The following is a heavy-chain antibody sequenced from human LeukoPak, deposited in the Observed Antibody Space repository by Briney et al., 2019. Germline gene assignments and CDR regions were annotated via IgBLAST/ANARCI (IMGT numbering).Heavy chain of an antibody. V-gene: IGHV4-59*01. D-gene: IGHD3-22*01. J-gene: IGHJ2*01. CDR1: GVSISSYY. CDR3: ARDPGYYDSSGYLIYWYFDL. CDR2: IYYSGST. Sequence: NSSETLSLTCTVSGVSISSYYWSWIRQPPGKGLEWIGYIYYSGSTNYNPSLKSRVTISVDTSKNQFSLKLSSVTAADTAVYYCARDPGYYDSSGYLIYWYFDLWGRGTLVTVSS.